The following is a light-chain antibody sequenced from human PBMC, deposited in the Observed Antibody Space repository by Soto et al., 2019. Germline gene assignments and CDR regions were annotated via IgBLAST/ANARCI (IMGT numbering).Light chain of an antibody. CDR1: QSISSW. J-gene: IGKJ1*01. CDR2: KAS. V-gene: IGKV1-5*03. CDR3: QQYSSNFQM. Sequence: DFPMTQSPSTLSASVGDRVTITCRASQSISSWLAWYQQKPGKAPKLLIYKASILQSGVPSRFIGSGSGTEFTLTISSLQPDDFATYYCQQYSSNFQMFGQGTKVEVK.